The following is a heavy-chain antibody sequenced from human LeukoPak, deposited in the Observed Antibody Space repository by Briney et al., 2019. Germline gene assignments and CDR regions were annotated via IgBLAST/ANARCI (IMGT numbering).Heavy chain of an antibody. CDR2: IKQDGSEK. CDR1: GFTFSDYW. V-gene: IGHV3-7*01. Sequence: GGSLRLSCAASGFTFSDYWINWVRQAPGEGLVWVANIKQDGSEKNYVDSVKGRFTVSRDNAKNSLYLQMNSLRAEDTAVYYCARDERGLIRFDYWGQGTLVTVSS. J-gene: IGHJ4*02. D-gene: IGHD3-10*01. CDR3: ARDERGLIRFDY.